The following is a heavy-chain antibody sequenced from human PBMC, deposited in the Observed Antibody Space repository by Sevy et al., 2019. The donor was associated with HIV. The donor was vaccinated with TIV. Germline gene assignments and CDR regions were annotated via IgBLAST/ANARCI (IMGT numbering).Heavy chain of an antibody. Sequence: PGGSLRLSCAASGFTFSSYWMHWVRQAPGKGLVWVSRINSDGSSTSYADSVKGRFTISRDNAKNTLYLQMNSLRAEDTAVYYCARGGQQLVQGFDIWGQGTMVTVSS. CDR1: GFTFSSYW. D-gene: IGHD6-13*01. J-gene: IGHJ3*02. CDR2: INSDGSST. CDR3: ARGGQQLVQGFDI. V-gene: IGHV3-74*01.